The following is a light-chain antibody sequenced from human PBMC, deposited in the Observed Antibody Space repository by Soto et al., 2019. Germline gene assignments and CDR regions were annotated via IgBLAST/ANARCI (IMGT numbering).Light chain of an antibody. CDR3: QQSLHLPYT. V-gene: IGKV1-33*01. CDR2: DAT. J-gene: IGKJ2*01. Sequence: DIQMTQSPSSLSASVGDRVTITCQASQDITNFLNWYQQKPGKAPKLLIYDATNLETGVPSRFSGGGYGTDFTLTISTLQPEDIATYYCQQSLHLPYTFGQGAKLEIK. CDR1: QDITNF.